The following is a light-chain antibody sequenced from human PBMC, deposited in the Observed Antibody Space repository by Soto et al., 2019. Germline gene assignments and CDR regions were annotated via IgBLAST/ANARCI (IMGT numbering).Light chain of an antibody. CDR3: GSWDRCLRAHV. J-gene: IGLJ1*01. Sequence: QSALTQPPSVSAAPGQRVTISCSGSSSNIGGNSVSWYQQLPGTAPKLLIYDDDKRPSGIPDRFSGSKSGTSATLGITGFQTGDEADYYCGSWDRCLRAHVFGTRTKLTVL. CDR1: SSNIGGNS. V-gene: IGLV1-51*01. CDR2: DDD.